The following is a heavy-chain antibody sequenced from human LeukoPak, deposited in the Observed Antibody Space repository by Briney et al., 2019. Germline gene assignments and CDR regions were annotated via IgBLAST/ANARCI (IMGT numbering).Heavy chain of an antibody. CDR3: ARDPRTSGWFRNTYFFYYMDV. J-gene: IGHJ6*03. CDR1: GFTLSSHS. V-gene: IGHV3-21*06. D-gene: IGHD6-19*01. Sequence: KPGESLRLSCVASGFTLSSHSMNWVRQAPGKGKEWVSSIRSTSDYIHYANSLKGRFTISRDNAKNSLYLQMNSLRAEDTAVYYCARDPRTSGWFRNTYFFYYMDVWGKGTTVTVSS. CDR2: IRSTSDYI.